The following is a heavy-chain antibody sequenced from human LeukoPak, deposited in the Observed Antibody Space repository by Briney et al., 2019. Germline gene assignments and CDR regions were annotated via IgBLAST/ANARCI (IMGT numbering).Heavy chain of an antibody. V-gene: IGHV3-11*05. CDR2: ISYTTSDT. Sequence: GGSLRLSCAASGFTLSSYAMSWSRQAPGKGLEWLSYISYTTSDTNYADSVKGRFTISRDNTKNSLYLQMNSLRAEDTAVYYCARDGILGTFHFDSWGQGTLVTVSS. D-gene: IGHD1-26*01. CDR1: GFTLSSYA. J-gene: IGHJ4*02. CDR3: ARDGILGTFHFDS.